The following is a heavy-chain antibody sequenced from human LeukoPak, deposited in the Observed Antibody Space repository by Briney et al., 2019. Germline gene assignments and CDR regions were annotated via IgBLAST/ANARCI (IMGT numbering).Heavy chain of an antibody. V-gene: IGHV3-30*18. Sequence: PGGSLRLSCAASGFTFSSYGMHWVRQAPGKGLEWVAVISYAGSDKYYADSVKGRFTISRDNSKNTLYLQMNSLRAEDTAVYYCAKWAYSDFAYWGQGTLVTV. J-gene: IGHJ4*02. CDR1: GFTFSSYG. CDR2: ISYAGSDK. CDR3: AKWAYSDFAY. D-gene: IGHD1-26*01.